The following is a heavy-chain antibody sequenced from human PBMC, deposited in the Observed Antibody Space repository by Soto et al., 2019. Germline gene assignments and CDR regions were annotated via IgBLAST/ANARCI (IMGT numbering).Heavy chain of an antibody. V-gene: IGHV4-59*01. CDR2: IHYSGTT. J-gene: IGHJ6*02. Sequence: QVQLQESGPGLVKPSETLSLTCTVSGDSINNYYCNWVRQRPGKGLEWIGSIHYSGTTHYNPSLESRVIISADKAKKHFSLRVTSVTAADTAVYYCAGDTYGMDVWGQGTTVTVSS. CDR3: AGDTYGMDV. CDR1: GDSINNYY.